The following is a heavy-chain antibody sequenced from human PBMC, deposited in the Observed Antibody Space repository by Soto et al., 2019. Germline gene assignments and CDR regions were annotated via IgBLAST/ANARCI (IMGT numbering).Heavy chain of an antibody. Sequence: SETLSLTCSVSGGSINSITYYWGWIRQPPGKGLEWIGSIYWSGGAYYNPSLKSRVTISVDTSKNQFSLKLTSVTAADTAVYYCAKHDVGDYFDYWGQGTLVTVSS. D-gene: IGHD3-16*01. J-gene: IGHJ4*02. CDR3: AKHDVGDYFDY. V-gene: IGHV4-39*01. CDR1: GGSINSITYY. CDR2: IYWSGGA.